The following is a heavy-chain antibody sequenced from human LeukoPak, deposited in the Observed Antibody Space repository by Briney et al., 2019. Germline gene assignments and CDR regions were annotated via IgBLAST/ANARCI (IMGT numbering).Heavy chain of an antibody. CDR1: GGTFISYA. J-gene: IGHJ6*02. CDR2: IIPIFGTA. Sequence: SVKVSCKASGGTFISYAISWVRQAPGQGLEWMGGIIPIFGTANYAQKFQGRVTITADESTSTAYMELSSLRSEDTAVYYCARVDPSLYYYYYYGMDVWGQGTTVTVSS. D-gene: IGHD2-2*01. V-gene: IGHV1-69*13. CDR3: ARVDPSLYYYYYYGMDV.